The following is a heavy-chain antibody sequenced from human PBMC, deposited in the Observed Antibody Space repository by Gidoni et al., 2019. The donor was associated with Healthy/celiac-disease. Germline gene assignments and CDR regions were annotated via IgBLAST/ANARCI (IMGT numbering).Heavy chain of an antibody. J-gene: IGHJ3*02. CDR3: ARPQRESGYYQNLGAFDI. CDR1: GFTFSSYS. Sequence: EVQLVESGGGLVKPGGSLRLSCAASGFTFSSYSMNWVRQAPGKGLEWVSSISSSSSYIYYADSVKGRFTISRDNAKNSLYLQMNSLRAEDTAVYYCARPQRESGYYQNLGAFDIWGQGTMVTVSS. D-gene: IGHD3-22*01. CDR2: ISSSSSYI. V-gene: IGHV3-21*01.